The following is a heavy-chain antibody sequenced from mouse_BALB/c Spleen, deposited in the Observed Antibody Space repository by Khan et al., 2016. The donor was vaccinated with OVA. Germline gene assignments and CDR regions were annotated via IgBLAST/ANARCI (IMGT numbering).Heavy chain of an antibody. J-gene: IGHJ2*01. V-gene: IGHV9-1*02. CDR2: INTFTGEP. Sequence: QVQLKQSGPELRKPGETVKISCQTSGYTFTNFRVNWVKQTPGMGLKWMGYINTFTGEPTYADDFKGRFAFSLETYASPAYLQINNLKNEDMAAYFCSRHRHGESFFFDFWGQGTTLTCSS. D-gene: IGHD2-13*01. CDR3: SRHRHGESFFFDF. CDR1: GYTFTNFR.